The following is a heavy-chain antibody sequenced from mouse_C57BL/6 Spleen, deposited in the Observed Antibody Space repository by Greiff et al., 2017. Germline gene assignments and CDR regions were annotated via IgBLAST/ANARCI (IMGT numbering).Heavy chain of an antibody. V-gene: IGHV3-6*01. CDR3: ARGDYYGISYYLDY. D-gene: IGHD1-1*01. CDR2: ISYDGSN. CDR1: GYSITSGYY. Sequence: EVKLVESGPGLVKPSQSLSLTCSVTGYSITSGYYWNWIRQFPGNKLEWMGYISYDGSNNYNPSLKNLISITRYTSKNQFFLKLNSVTTEDTATYYCARGDYYGISYYLDYWGQGTTLTVSS. J-gene: IGHJ2*01.